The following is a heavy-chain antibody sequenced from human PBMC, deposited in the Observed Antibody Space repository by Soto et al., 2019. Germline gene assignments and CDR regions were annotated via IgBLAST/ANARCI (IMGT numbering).Heavy chain of an antibody. CDR2: ISGSGGNA. CDR1: GFTFSSYA. CDR3: AKDGASGSSPPYYYFGMDV. J-gene: IGHJ6*02. V-gene: IGHV3-23*01. Sequence: EVQLLESGGGLVQPGGSLRLSCAASGFTFSSYAMSWVRQAPGKGLEWVSTISGSGGNAYYADSVKGRFSISRDNSKNTLRLQMTSLRPDDPAVYYCAKDGASGSSPPYYYFGMDVWGQGTTVTVSS. D-gene: IGHD1-26*01.